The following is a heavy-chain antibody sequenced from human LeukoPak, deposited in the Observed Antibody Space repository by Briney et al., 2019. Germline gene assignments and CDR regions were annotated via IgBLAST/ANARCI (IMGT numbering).Heavy chain of an antibody. D-gene: IGHD3-9*01. V-gene: IGHV1-18*01. J-gene: IGHJ4*02. Sequence: ASVKVSCKASGYTFTSYGISWVRQAPGQGLEWMGWISAYNGNTNYAQKLQGRVTMTTDTSTSTANMELRSLRSDDTAVYYCARVRLYYDILTGYHDYWGQGTLVTGSS. CDR1: GYTFTSYG. CDR2: ISAYNGNT. CDR3: ARVRLYYDILTGYHDY.